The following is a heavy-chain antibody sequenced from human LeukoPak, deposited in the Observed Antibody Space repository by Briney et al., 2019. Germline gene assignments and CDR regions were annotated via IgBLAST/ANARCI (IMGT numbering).Heavy chain of an antibody. D-gene: IGHD1-1*01. Sequence: GGSLRLSCAASGFTFSSYGMHWVRQAPGKGLEWVAVIWFDGSNKYYADSVKGRFTISRDNAKNSLYLQMNSLRDEDTAVYYCARDLVTTYWGQGTLVAVSS. CDR2: IWFDGSNK. CDR1: GFTFSSYG. V-gene: IGHV3-33*01. J-gene: IGHJ4*02. CDR3: ARDLVTTY.